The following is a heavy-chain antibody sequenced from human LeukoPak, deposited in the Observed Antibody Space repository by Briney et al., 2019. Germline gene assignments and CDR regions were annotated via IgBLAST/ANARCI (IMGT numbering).Heavy chain of an antibody. Sequence: GGSLRLSCAVSGFTFSSYGMYWVRQAPGKGLEWVSVIYSGGSTYYADSVKGRFTISRDNSKSTLYIQMNSLRAEDTAVYYCARAKPKNMARGLIMRRESRYYFDYWGQGTLVTVSS. J-gene: IGHJ4*02. V-gene: IGHV3-53*01. CDR2: IYSGGST. D-gene: IGHD3-10*01. CDR1: GFTFSSYG. CDR3: ARAKPKNMARGLIMRRESRYYFDY.